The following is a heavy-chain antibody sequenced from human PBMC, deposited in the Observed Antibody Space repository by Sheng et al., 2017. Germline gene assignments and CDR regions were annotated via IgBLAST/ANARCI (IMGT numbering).Heavy chain of an antibody. CDR2: ITDTGGLT. CDR3: AADRVAGTLPVGY. V-gene: IGHV3-23*04. D-gene: IGHD5-12*01. J-gene: IGHJ4*02. CDR1: DSPLVSYG. Sequence: EVQLVESGGALVQPGGTRRDSPVQPLDSPLVSYGMHWVRQTPGKGLEWVSGITDTGGLTYYADSVKGRFITSRDNSKKTLYLQMNSLRAEDTAVYFCAADRVAGTLPVGYWGQGTLVTVSS.